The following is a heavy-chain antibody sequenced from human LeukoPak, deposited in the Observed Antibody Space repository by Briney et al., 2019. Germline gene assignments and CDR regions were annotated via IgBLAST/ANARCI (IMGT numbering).Heavy chain of an antibody. CDR1: GYTFTSYY. Sequence: GASVNVSCKASGYTFTSYYMHWVRQAPGQGLEWMGIINPSGGSTSYAQKFQGRVTMTRDTSTSTVYMELSSLRSEDTAVYYCARDRRPTTVVTPGAFDIWGQGTMVTVSS. CDR3: ARDRRPTTVVTPGAFDI. J-gene: IGHJ3*02. D-gene: IGHD4-23*01. V-gene: IGHV1-46*01. CDR2: INPSGGST.